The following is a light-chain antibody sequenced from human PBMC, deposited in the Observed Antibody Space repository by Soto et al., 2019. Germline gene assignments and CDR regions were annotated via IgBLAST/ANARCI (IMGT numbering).Light chain of an antibody. CDR1: SSDVGSYNL. Sequence: QSVLTQPASVSGSPGQSITISCTGTSSDVGSYNLVSWYQQHPGKAPKLMIYEVSKRPSGVSNRFSGSKSGNTASPTISGLQAEDEADYYCCSHAGSSTYVFGTGTKVTVL. CDR3: CSHAGSSTYV. V-gene: IGLV2-23*02. J-gene: IGLJ1*01. CDR2: EVS.